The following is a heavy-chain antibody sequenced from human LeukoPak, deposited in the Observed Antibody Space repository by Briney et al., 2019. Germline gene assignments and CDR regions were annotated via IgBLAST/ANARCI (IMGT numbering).Heavy chain of an antibody. J-gene: IGHJ4*02. CDR2: INPSGGST. Sequence: ASVKVSCKASGYTFTSYYMHWVRQAPGQGLEWMGIINPSGGSTSYAQKFQGRVTMTRDTSTSTVYMELSSLRSEDRAVYYCAREKVGVYYYDSSGFDYWGQGTLVTVSS. D-gene: IGHD3-22*01. V-gene: IGHV1-46*01. CDR1: GYTFTSYY. CDR3: AREKVGVYYYDSSGFDY.